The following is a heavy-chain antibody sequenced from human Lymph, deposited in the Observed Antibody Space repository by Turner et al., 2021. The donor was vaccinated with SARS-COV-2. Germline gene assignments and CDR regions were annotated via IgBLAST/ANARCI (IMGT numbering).Heavy chain of an antibody. CDR1: GFTFSSYG. Sequence: QGQLVGVGGGVVQPGRAPKLPCAASGFTFSSYGLHLVRQAAGKGLEWMAVIADGGSNKYYADSVKGLFSITRNNSKNTLYLQMNSLRGEDTAGYYCAKEEMIEDWAMDVWGQGTTVIVSS. J-gene: IGHJ6*02. V-gene: IGHV3-30*19. CDR2: IADGGSNK. D-gene: IGHD3-22*01. CDR3: AKEEMIEDWAMDV.